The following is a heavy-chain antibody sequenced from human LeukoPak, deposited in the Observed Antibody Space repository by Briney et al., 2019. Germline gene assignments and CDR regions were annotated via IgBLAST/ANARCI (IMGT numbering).Heavy chain of an antibody. CDR3: ARESQGDHVDY. V-gene: IGHV3-48*02. CDR1: GFTFSSYS. Sequence: PGGSLRLSCAASGFTFSSYSMNWVRQAPGKGLEWVSYISSSGSSVYYADSVKGRFTISRDNAKSSLHLQMNSLRDEDTAVYYCARESQGDHVDYWGQGTLLTVSS. D-gene: IGHD2-21*02. J-gene: IGHJ4*02. CDR2: ISSSGSSV.